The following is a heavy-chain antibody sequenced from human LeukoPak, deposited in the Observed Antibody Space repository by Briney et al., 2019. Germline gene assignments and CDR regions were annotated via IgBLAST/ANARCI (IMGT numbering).Heavy chain of an antibody. CDR2: IFYSGTT. J-gene: IGHJ4*02. V-gene: IGHV4-59*08. CDR3: ASAAVWLAFDN. Sequence: ETLSLTCAVSGDSINNIYWTWIRQPPGKGPEWIGNIFYSGTTTYNPSLKSRVTISADASKNQLSLKLNSVTAADTAVYHCASAAVWLAFDNWGQGTQVTVSS. D-gene: IGHD5-12*01. CDR1: GDSINNIY.